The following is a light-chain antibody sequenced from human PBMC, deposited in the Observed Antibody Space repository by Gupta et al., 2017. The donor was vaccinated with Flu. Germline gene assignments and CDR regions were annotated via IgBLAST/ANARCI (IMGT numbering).Light chain of an antibody. J-gene: IGKJ4*01. CDR1: QSISTY. Sequence: DIQMTQSPSSLSASIGDRVTITCRASQSISTYLNWYQQKPGKAPKVLIYAASSLQSGVPSRFSGGGSGTYFTLTISSLQPEDFATYYCQQSFSTQFTFGGGTKVAIK. CDR2: AAS. V-gene: IGKV1-39*01. CDR3: QQSFSTQFT.